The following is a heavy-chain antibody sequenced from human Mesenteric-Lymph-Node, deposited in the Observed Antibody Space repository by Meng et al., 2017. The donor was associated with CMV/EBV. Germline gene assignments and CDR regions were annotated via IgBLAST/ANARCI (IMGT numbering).Heavy chain of an antibody. CDR1: GGSISGYY. Sequence: SETLSLTCNVSGGSISGYYWIWIRQPPGKGLEWIGYIYYSGSTNYNPSLKSRVTISVDTSKNQFSLNLSSVTAADTAVYFCARVTATRGSSVAYYYAMDVWGQGTTVTVSS. CDR3: ARVTATRGSSVAYYYAMDV. V-gene: IGHV4-59*01. J-gene: IGHJ6*02. CDR2: IYYSGST. D-gene: IGHD3-10*01.